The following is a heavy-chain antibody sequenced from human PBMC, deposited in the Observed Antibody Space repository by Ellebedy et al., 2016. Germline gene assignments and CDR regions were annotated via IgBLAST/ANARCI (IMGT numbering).Heavy chain of an antibody. J-gene: IGHJ2*01. Sequence: GESLKISXAASGFTFSSYSMNWLRQAPGKGLEWVSSISSSSSYIYYADSVKGRLTISRDNAKNSLYLQMNSLRAGDTALYYCSREVTTVTTSGWYFDLWGRGTLVTVSS. CDR3: SREVTTVTTSGWYFDL. CDR2: ISSSSSYI. D-gene: IGHD4-17*01. V-gene: IGHV3-21*01. CDR1: GFTFSSYS.